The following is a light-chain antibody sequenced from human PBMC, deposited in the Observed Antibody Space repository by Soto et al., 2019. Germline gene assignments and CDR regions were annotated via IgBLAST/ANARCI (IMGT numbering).Light chain of an antibody. CDR2: RNN. J-gene: IGLJ2*01. CDR1: SSNIESNF. CDR3: TVWDASLRGRL. Sequence: QSVLTQPPSASGTPGQRVTISCSGSSSNIESNFVYWYQQFPGTAPRLLIYRNNQRPSGVPDRFSGSKSGTSASLAISALRSEDEADYYCTVWDASLRGRLFGGGTKLTVL. V-gene: IGLV1-47*01.